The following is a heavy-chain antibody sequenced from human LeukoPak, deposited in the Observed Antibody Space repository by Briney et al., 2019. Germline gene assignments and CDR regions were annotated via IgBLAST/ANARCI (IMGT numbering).Heavy chain of an antibody. CDR3: ARGSVNYYDSSGPPAW. CDR2: IIPIFGTA. V-gene: IGHV1-69*13. D-gene: IGHD3-22*01. CDR1: GYTFTNFD. J-gene: IGHJ4*02. Sequence: PWASVKVSCKASGYTFTNFDINWVRQATGQGLEWMGGIIPIFGTANYAQKFQGRVTITADESTSTAYMELSSLRSEDTAVYYCARGSVNYYDSSGPPAWWGQGTLVTVSS.